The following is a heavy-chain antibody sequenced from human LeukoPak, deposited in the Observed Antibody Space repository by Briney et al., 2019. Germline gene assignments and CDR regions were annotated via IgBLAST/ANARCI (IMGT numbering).Heavy chain of an antibody. CDR3: ARGMAVLYYYDSSGYPTEPGGYYYMDV. CDR2: IIPIFGTA. CDR1: GGTFSSYA. J-gene: IGHJ6*03. V-gene: IGHV1-69*05. D-gene: IGHD3-22*01. Sequence: SVKVSRKASGGTFSSYAIRWVRQAPGQGLEWMGRIIPIFGTANYAQKFQGRVTITTDESTSTAYMELSSLRFEDTAVYYCARGMAVLYYYDSSGYPTEPGGYYYMDVWGKGTTVTVSS.